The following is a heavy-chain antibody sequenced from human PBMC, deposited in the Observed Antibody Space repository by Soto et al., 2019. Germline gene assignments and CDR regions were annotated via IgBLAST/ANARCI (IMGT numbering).Heavy chain of an antibody. J-gene: IGHJ4*02. V-gene: IGHV1-69*01. CDR2: IVPVFETP. Sequence: QVQLVQPGAEVKKPGSSVTVSCKASGASFYSYTINWVRQAPGQGIEWMGGIVPVFETPTYSQKFQGRVTITADEPTSTAYMDLSSLRAEDTAVYYCARDRWVTARMPGASGDWGQGTLVTVSS. CDR3: ARDRWVTARMPGASGD. CDR1: GASFYSYT. D-gene: IGHD2-21*02.